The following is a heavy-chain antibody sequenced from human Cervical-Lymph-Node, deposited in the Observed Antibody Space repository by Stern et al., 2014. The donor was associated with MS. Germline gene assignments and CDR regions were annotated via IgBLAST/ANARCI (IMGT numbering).Heavy chain of an antibody. CDR1: GYSFINYA. J-gene: IGHJ5*02. Sequence: QVQLVESGSELKKPGASVKVSCKASGYSFINYAITWVRHAPGQGLEWMGWINNNTGNPAYAQGFTGRTVFSLDISVSTAYLQISNLKTEDTAVYYCARIYCGSSSCQSNWFDPWGQGTPVTVSS. V-gene: IGHV7-4-1*02. D-gene: IGHD2-15*01. CDR2: INNNTGNP. CDR3: ARIYCGSSSCQSNWFDP.